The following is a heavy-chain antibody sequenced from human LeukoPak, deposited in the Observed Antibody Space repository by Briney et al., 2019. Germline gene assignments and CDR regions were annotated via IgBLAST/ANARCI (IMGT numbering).Heavy chain of an antibody. Sequence: GASVKVSCKASEYTFTGYYMHWVRQAPGQGLEWMGWINPNSGGTNYAQKFQGRVTMTRDTSISTAYMELSRLRSDDTAVYYCAREHLNYYDSSGYYFDYWGQGTLVTVSS. J-gene: IGHJ4*02. CDR2: INPNSGGT. CDR1: EYTFTGYY. V-gene: IGHV1-2*02. CDR3: AREHLNYYDSSGYYFDY. D-gene: IGHD3-22*01.